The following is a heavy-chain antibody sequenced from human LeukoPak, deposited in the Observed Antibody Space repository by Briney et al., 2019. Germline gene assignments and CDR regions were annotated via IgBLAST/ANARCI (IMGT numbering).Heavy chain of an antibody. CDR2: IGTAGDT. D-gene: IGHD2-15*01. V-gene: IGHV3-13*04. CDR1: GFTFSNYD. CDR3: ARGADTHFDY. Sequence: QSGGSLRLSCAASGFTFSNYDMHWVRQATGKGLEWVSAIGTAGDTYYQGSVRGRFTMSRENAKNSLYLQMNSLTAGDTAVYYCARGADTHFDYWGQGILVTVSS. J-gene: IGHJ4*02.